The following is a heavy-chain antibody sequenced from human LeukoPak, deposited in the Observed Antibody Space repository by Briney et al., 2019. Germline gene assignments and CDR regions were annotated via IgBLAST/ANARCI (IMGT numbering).Heavy chain of an antibody. Sequence: SETLSLTCAVYGGSFSGYYWSWIRQPPGKGLEWIGEINHSGSTNYNPPLKSRVTISVDTSKNQFSLKLSSVTAADTAVYYCARTLYYFDYWGQGTLVTVSS. CDR3: ARTLYYFDY. V-gene: IGHV4-34*01. J-gene: IGHJ4*02. CDR2: INHSGST. CDR1: GGSFSGYY.